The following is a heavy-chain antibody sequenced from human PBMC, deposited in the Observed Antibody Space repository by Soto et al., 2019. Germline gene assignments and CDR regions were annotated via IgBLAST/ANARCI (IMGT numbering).Heavy chain of an antibody. V-gene: IGHV3-23*01. J-gene: IGHJ6*02. CDR3: AKGDAGALRYYYSYGMDV. CDR2: ISGSGGST. D-gene: IGHD3-10*01. Sequence: GGSLRLSCAASGFTFSSYAMSWVRQAPGKGLEWVSAISGSGGSTYYADSVKGRFTISRDNSKNTLYLQMNSLRAEDTAVYYCAKGDAGALRYYYSYGMDVWGQGTTVTVSS. CDR1: GFTFSSYA.